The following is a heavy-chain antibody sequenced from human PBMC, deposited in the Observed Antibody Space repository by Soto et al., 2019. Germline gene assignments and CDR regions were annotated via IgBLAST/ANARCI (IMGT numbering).Heavy chain of an antibody. D-gene: IGHD3-16*01. CDR2: IKQDGSEK. V-gene: IGHV3-7*01. J-gene: IGHJ6*01. CDR1: GFTFSSYW. Sequence: SGGSLRLSCAASGFTFSSYWMSWVRQAPGKGLEWVANIKQDGSEKYYMDSVKGRFTISRDNAKNSLYLQMNSLRAEDTAVYYFAKGPPGNFVWGPRCFGYWGQGKMGTGPS. CDR3: AKGPPGNFVWGPRCFGY.